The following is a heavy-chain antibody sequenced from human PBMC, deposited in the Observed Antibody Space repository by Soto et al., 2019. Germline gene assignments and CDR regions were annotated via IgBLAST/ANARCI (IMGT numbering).Heavy chain of an antibody. CDR2: ITGSGGNT. Sequence: PGGSLRLSCAASGFTLSSFAMSWVRQAPGKGLEWVSAITGSGGNTYYADSVKGRFTISRDNSKNTLYLQMNSLRAEDTAVYYCAKRLHSSSSANWFDPWGQGTLVTVSS. J-gene: IGHJ5*02. CDR1: GFTLSSFA. V-gene: IGHV3-23*01. CDR3: AKRLHSSSSANWFDP. D-gene: IGHD6-13*01.